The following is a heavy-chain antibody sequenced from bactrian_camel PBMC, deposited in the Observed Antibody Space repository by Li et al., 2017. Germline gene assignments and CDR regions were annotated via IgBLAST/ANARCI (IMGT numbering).Heavy chain of an antibody. J-gene: IGHJ4*01. V-gene: IGHV3S53*01. D-gene: IGHD3*01. Sequence: VQLVESGGGTVQAGGSLRLSCAVSGATYSDYCMMWFRQAPGKEREGVVGIVSDANTRYADSVKGRFTISRDNAKDTLYLQMNSLKIEDTAVYYCALGSSRQATMTARGKGTQVTVS. CDR2: IVSDANT. CDR1: GATYSDYC.